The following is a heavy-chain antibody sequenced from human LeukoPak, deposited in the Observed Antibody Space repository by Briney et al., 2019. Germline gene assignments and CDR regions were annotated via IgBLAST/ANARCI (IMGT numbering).Heavy chain of an antibody. V-gene: IGHV3-66*01. CDR3: ARGGKSLDSSGDYFDY. CDR1: GFTVSGNY. D-gene: IGHD6-19*01. CDR2: YSSGGST. Sequence: PGVSLSLSCAASGFTVSGNYMSWVRHAPGRALECVSVYSSGGSTYYADSVKGRFTISRDNSKNTLYLQMNSLRAEDTAVYYCARGGKSLDSSGDYFDYWGQGTLVTVSS. J-gene: IGHJ4*02.